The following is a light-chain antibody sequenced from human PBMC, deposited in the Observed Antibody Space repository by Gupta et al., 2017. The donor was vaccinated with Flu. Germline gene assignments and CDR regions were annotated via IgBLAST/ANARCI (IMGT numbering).Light chain of an antibody. CDR3: RQSLQTPYT. Sequence: DIVMTQSPISLPVTPGEPASISCRSRPSRLLSNGYNYLDWYLQKPGQSPQLLIYLGSTRASGVPDRFSGSGSGTDFTLKISRVEAEDVGVYYCRQSLQTPYTFGQGTKVEIK. CDR1: PSRLLSNGYNY. CDR2: LGS. V-gene: IGKV2-28*01. J-gene: IGKJ2*01.